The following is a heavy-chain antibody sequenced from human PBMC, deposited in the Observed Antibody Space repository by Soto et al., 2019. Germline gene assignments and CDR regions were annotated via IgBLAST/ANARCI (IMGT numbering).Heavy chain of an antibody. V-gene: IGHV3-30*18. CDR3: AKVISKGYYYYGMDV. CDR1: GFTFSSYG. D-gene: IGHD3-3*02. J-gene: IGHJ6*02. Sequence: GGSLRLSCAASGFTFSSYGMHWVRQAPGKGLEWVAVISYDGSNKYYADSVKGRFTISRDNSKNTLYLQMNSLRAEDTAVYYCAKVISKGYYYYGMDVWGQGTTVTVSS. CDR2: ISYDGSNK.